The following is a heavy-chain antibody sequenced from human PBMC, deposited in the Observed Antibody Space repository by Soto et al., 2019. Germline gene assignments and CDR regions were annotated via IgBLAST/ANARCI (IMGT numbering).Heavy chain of an antibody. Sequence: GESLKISCQGSGYSFTNYWIGWVRQLPGKGLEWMGIIYPGNSDIRYSPSFQGQVTISADKSISTAYLQWSSLKASDTAMYYCARPSSSTHWDWYFDLWGRGTLVTV. V-gene: IGHV5-51*01. CDR2: IYPGNSDI. CDR1: GYSFTNYW. J-gene: IGHJ2*01. CDR3: ARPSSSTHWDWYFDL. D-gene: IGHD2-2*01.